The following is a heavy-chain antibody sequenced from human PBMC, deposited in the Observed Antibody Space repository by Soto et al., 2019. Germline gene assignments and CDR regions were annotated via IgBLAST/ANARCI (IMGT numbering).Heavy chain of an antibody. CDR1: GFTFSNAW. CDR2: IKSKTDGGTT. D-gene: IGHD3-10*01. CDR3: TTEKLSGHYGMDV. J-gene: IGHJ6*02. V-gene: IGHV3-15*01. Sequence: EVQLVESGGGLVKPGGSLRLSCAASGFTFSNAWMSWVRQAPGKGLEWVGRIKSKTDGGTTDYAAPVKGRFTISRDDSKNTLYLQMNSLKTEDTAVYYCTTEKLSGHYGMDVWGQGTTVTVSS.